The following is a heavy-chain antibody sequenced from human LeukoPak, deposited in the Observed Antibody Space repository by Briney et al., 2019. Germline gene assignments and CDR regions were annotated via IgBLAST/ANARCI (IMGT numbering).Heavy chain of an antibody. Sequence: PGGSLRLSCAASGFPFSSYAMHWVRQAPGKGLEWVAVISYDGSNKYYADSVKGRFTISRDNSKNTLYLQMNSLRAEDTAVYYCARVMGRYCSSTSCYVDYWGQGTLVTVSS. CDR1: GFPFSSYA. V-gene: IGHV3-30*04. CDR2: ISYDGSNK. CDR3: ARVMGRYCSSTSCYVDY. J-gene: IGHJ4*02. D-gene: IGHD2-2*01.